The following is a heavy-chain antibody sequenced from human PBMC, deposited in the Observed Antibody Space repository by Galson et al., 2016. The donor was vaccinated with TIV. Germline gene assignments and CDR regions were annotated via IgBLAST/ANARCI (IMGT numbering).Heavy chain of an antibody. CDR3: ATVAWFPGLSLDN. Sequence: SCKVSGYSLTEVVMHWVRQAPGKGLEWMGGFDPEVGRTIYAQKLQGRVTMTADTSTDTAYMELGSLRFEDTAVYYCATVAWFPGLSLDNWGQGTLVTVSS. V-gene: IGHV1-24*01. CDR1: GYSLTEVV. D-gene: IGHD3-22*01. CDR2: FDPEVGRT. J-gene: IGHJ4*02.